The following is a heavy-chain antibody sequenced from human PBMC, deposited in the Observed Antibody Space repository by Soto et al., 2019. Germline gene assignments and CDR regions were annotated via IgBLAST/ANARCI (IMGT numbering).Heavy chain of an antibody. J-gene: IGHJ3*02. CDR2: INPATGAA. CDR1: GYPVTAYY. Sequence: QLHLVQSGAVVKKPGASVTVSCSASGYPVTAYYMHWVRQAPGRGLEWMGGINPATGAAKYTQTCQGRVTRTRDTATSTVFMELSGLTSEDTAVFYWAGGGGVGVAGSAAFDMWGQGTLVTVSS. D-gene: IGHD3-3*01. V-gene: IGHV1-2*02. CDR3: AGGGGVGVAGSAAFDM.